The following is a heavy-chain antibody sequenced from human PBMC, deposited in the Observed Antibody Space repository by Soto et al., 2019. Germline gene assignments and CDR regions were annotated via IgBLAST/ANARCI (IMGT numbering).Heavy chain of an antibody. CDR3: ARDGESGETNYYYYGMDV. CDR2: INPNSGGT. D-gene: IGHD2-15*01. Sequence: ASVKVSFKASGYTFTGYYMHWLRQAPGQGLEWMGWINPNSGGTNYAQKFQGWVTMTRDTSISTAYMELSRLRSDDTAVYYCARDGESGETNYYYYGMDVWGQGTTVTVS. J-gene: IGHJ6*02. CDR1: GYTFTGYY. V-gene: IGHV1-2*04.